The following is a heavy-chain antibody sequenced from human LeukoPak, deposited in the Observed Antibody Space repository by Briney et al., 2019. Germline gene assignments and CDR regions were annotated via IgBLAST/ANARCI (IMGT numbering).Heavy chain of an antibody. J-gene: IGHJ4*02. CDR2: ISSSSSYI. CDR3: AGDAVPAAVYFDY. CDR1: GFTFSSYS. V-gene: IGHV3-21*01. D-gene: IGHD2-2*01. Sequence: PGGSLRLSCAASGFTFSSYSMNWVRQAPGKGLEWVSSISSSSSYIYYADSVKGRFTISRDNAKNSLYLQMNSLRAEDTAVYYCAGDAVPAAVYFDYWGQGTLVTVSS.